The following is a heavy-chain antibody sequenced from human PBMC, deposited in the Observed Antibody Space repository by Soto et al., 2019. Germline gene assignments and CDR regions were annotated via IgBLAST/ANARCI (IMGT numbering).Heavy chain of an antibody. CDR3: AKNQGVELVPLATVDWFDP. CDR1: DLVFENFG. CDR2: ISGSGFKK. J-gene: IGHJ5*02. Sequence: GGSLRLSCGASDLVFENFGMSWVRQAPGKGLEWISSISGSGFKKYYADSVKGRFTISRDNTKSTVYLELNNLSAEDTAVYHCAKNQGVELVPLATVDWFDPWGQGSVVTVSS. V-gene: IGHV3-23*01. D-gene: IGHD1-26*01.